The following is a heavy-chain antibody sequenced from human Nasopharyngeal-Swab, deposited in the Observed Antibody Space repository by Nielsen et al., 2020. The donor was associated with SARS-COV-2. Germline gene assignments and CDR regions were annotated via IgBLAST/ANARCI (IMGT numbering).Heavy chain of an antibody. D-gene: IGHD1-26*01. CDR2: TYFRSKWLN. CDR3: ARGSGTYSDYFDY. V-gene: IGHV6-1*01. J-gene: IGHJ4*02. Sequence: SQTLSLTCAISGDSVSSNSAAWTWLRQSPSRGLEWLGRTYFRSKWLNDYAVSVKSRLTINQDTSRNQFFLQLNSVTPEDTAIYYCARGSGTYSDYFDYWGQGTLVSVSS. CDR1: GDSVSSNSAA.